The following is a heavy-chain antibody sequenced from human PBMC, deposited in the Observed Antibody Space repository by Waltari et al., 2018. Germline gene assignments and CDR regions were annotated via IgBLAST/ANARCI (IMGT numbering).Heavy chain of an antibody. D-gene: IGHD6-13*01. Sequence: EVQLVESGGGLVQPGGSLRLSCAASGFTFSSYSMNWVRQAPGKGLEWVSYISSSSSTIYYADSVKGRFTISRDNAKNSLYLQMNSLRAEDTAVYYCARDSGPYSSSWSDYWGQGTLVTVSS. J-gene: IGHJ4*02. CDR3: ARDSGPYSSSWSDY. CDR1: GFTFSSYS. CDR2: ISSSSSTI. V-gene: IGHV3-48*01.